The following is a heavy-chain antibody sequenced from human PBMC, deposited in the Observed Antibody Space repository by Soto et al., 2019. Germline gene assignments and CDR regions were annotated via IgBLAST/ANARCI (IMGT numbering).Heavy chain of an antibody. CDR2: INQDGSEK. CDR3: ALGAIRDLDWALDY. Sequence: EVQLVESGGGLVQPGGSLRHSCAASGTTFTTFWMSWVRQAPGKGLEWVANINQDGSEKFYVDSVTGRFTISRDNAKNVFYLQMNRLRGEDTAVSYCALGAIRDLDWALDYWGQGTLFTVSS. V-gene: IGHV3-7*01. J-gene: IGHJ4*02. CDR1: GTTFTTFW. D-gene: IGHD3-9*01.